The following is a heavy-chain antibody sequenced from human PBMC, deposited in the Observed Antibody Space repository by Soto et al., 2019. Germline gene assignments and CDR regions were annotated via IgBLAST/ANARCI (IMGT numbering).Heavy chain of an antibody. CDR2: IRSKANSYAT. CDR3: TRQGYGDYASYYYYGMDV. J-gene: IGHJ6*02. CDR1: GFTFSGSA. D-gene: IGHD4-17*01. V-gene: IGHV3-73*01. Sequence: EVPLVESGGGLVQPGGSLKLSCAASGFTFSGSAMHWVRQASGKGLEWVGRIRSKANSYATAYAASVKGRFTISRDDSKNTAYLQMNSLKTEDTAVYCCTRQGYGDYASYYYYGMDVWGQGTTVTVSS.